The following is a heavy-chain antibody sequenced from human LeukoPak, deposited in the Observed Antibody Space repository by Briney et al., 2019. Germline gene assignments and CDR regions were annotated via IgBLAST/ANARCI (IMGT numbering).Heavy chain of an antibody. J-gene: IGHJ4*02. D-gene: IGHD6-19*01. Sequence: GGSLRLSCAASGFTFSSYAMSWVRQAPGKGLEWVSAISGSGGSTYYADSVKGRFTISRDNSKNTLYLQMNSLRAEDTAVYYCAKVLDSSGWYGFLYYFDYWSQGTLVTVS. V-gene: IGHV3-23*01. CDR1: GFTFSSYA. CDR3: AKVLDSSGWYGFLYYFDY. CDR2: ISGSGGST.